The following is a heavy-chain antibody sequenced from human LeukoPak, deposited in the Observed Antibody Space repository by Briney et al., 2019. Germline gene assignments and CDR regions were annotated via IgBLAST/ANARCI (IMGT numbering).Heavy chain of an antibody. D-gene: IGHD3-22*01. CDR3: ARAHTYDYDSSGLH. CDR1: GFTFSYYW. CDR2: INQDGSEK. J-gene: IGHJ4*02. Sequence: GGSLRLSCAASGFTFSYYWMTWVRQAPGKGLEWVANINQDGSEKNYVDSVKGRFTISRDNAKKSQYLQMNSLRADDTAVYYCARAHTYDYDSSGLHWGQGTLVTVSS. V-gene: IGHV3-7*01.